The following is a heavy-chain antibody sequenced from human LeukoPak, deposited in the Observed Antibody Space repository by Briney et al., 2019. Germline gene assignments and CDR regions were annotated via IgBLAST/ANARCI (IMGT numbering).Heavy chain of an antibody. CDR1: GFTFSNFE. V-gene: IGHV3-48*03. Sequence: GGSLRLSCAASGFTFSNFEMNWVRQAPGKGLEWVSYISTGGSIIHYADSVKGRFTISRDNAKNSLYLEMNSLRAEDTAIYYCARERYSGNYFDCWGQGTLVTVSS. D-gene: IGHD5-18*01. J-gene: IGHJ4*02. CDR2: ISTGGSII. CDR3: ARERYSGNYFDC.